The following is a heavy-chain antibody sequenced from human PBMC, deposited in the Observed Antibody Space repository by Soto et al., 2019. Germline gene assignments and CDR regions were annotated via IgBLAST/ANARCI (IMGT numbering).Heavy chain of an antibody. CDR2: FYYSENT. D-gene: IGHD2-2*01. Sequence: PSETLSLTCSVSGGSISSKSYSRGWIRQPPGKGLEWIGTFYYSENTYYNPSLKSRVTISVDTSKNQFSLKLSSVTAADTAVYYCAKLAGYCSGNSCHGDYAMDVWGQGTTVTVSS. J-gene: IGHJ6*02. CDR3: AKLAGYCSGNSCHGDYAMDV. V-gene: IGHV4-39*01. CDR1: GGSISSKSYS.